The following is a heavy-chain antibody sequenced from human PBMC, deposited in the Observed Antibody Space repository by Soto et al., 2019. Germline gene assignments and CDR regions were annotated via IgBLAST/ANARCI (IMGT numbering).Heavy chain of an antibody. CDR2: IYYSGST. V-gene: IGHV4-31*03. D-gene: IGHD6-13*01. CDR3: ARVTRFIAEAGQYYFDY. J-gene: IGHJ4*02. CDR1: GGSISSGGYY. Sequence: SETLSLTCTVSGGSISSGGYYWSWIRQHPGKGLEWIGYIYYSGSTYYNPSLKSRVTISVDTSKNQFSLKLSSVTAADTAVYYCARVTRFIAEAGQYYFDYWGQGTLVTVSS.